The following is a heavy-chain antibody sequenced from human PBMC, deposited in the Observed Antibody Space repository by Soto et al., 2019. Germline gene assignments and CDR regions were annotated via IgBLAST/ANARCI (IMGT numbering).Heavy chain of an antibody. CDR1: GASMSSHY. D-gene: IGHD3-16*01. Sequence: ETLSLTCPVSGASMSSHYWTWLRQPPGKGLEWIGYISYSGSTYYNPSLKSRVTISADTSRNQFSLKLSSVIAEDTAVYYCARADPDASVGYWGQGTLVTVYS. J-gene: IGHJ4*02. CDR3: ARADPDASVGY. CDR2: ISYSGST. V-gene: IGHV4-59*11.